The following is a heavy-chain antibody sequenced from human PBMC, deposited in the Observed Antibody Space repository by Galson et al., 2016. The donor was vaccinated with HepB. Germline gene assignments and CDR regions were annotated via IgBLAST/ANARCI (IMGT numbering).Heavy chain of an antibody. D-gene: IGHD3-3*01. V-gene: IGHV3-15*01. J-gene: IGHJ4*02. CDR2: IKSKPNGGTI. Sequence: SLRLSCAASGFTFSNAWMSWVRQAPGKGLEWVGRIKSKPNGGTIDYVAPVKGRFTISRDDSKNTLYLQMSSLTTEDTAIYYCTTISRPLYDFLRKTKGGGWAYFDYWGQGTLVTVSS. CDR3: TTISRPLYDFLRKTKGGGWAYFDY. CDR1: GFTFSNAW.